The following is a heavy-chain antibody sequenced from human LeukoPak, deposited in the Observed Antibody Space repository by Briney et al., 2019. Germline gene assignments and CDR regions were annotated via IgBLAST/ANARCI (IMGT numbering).Heavy chain of an antibody. CDR2: INPNSGGT. V-gene: IGHV1-2*02. CDR3: ARDGGYCSSTSCYSPNWFDP. Sequence: ASVKVSCKASGYTFTGYYMHWVRQAPGQGLEWMGWINPNSGGTNYAQKFQGRVTMTRDTSISTAYMELSRLRSDDTAVYYCARDGGYCSSTSCYSPNWFDPWGQGTLVTVSS. J-gene: IGHJ5*02. D-gene: IGHD2-2*01. CDR1: GYTFTGYY.